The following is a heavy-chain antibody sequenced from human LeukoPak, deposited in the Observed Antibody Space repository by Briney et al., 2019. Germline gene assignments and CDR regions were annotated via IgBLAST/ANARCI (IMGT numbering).Heavy chain of an antibody. J-gene: IGHJ4*02. CDR3: ARLPRKWAFIG. V-gene: IGHV4-59*08. Sequence: SETLSLTCTVSGGSISSYYWSWIRQPPGKGLEWIGYIYYSGSTNYNPSLKSRVTISVDTSKNQFSLKLSSVTAADTAVYYCARLPRKWAFIGWGQGTLVTVSS. CDR2: IYYSGST. CDR1: GGSISSYY. D-gene: IGHD1-14*01.